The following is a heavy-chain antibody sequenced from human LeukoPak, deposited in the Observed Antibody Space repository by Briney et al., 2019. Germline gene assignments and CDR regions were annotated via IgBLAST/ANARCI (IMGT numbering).Heavy chain of an antibody. Sequence: SETLSLTCTVSGGSITSYYWSWIRQPPGKGLEWIGRIYTSGSTNYNPSLKSRVTISVDTSKNQFSLKLSSVTAADTAVYYCAGGRIMITFGGVNRWFDPWGQGTLVTVSS. V-gene: IGHV4-4*07. CDR1: GGSITSYY. D-gene: IGHD3-16*01. CDR3: AGGRIMITFGGVNRWFDP. CDR2: IYTSGST. J-gene: IGHJ5*02.